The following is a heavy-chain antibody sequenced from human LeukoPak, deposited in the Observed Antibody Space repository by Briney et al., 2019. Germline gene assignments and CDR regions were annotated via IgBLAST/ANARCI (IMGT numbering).Heavy chain of an antibody. CDR3: ARATQQVQTVGY. D-gene: IGHD1-14*01. CDR2: IYYSGST. Sequence: SETLSLTCTVSGGSISSSSYYWGWIRQPPGKGLEWIGSIYYSGSTYYNPSLKSRVTISVDTSKNQFSLQLNSVTPEDTAVYYCARATQQVQTVGYWGQGTLVTVSS. J-gene: IGHJ4*02. V-gene: IGHV4-39*07. CDR1: GGSISSSSYY.